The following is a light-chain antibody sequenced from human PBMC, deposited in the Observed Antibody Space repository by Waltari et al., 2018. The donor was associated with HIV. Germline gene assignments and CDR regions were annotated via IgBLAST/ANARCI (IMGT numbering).Light chain of an antibody. Sequence: QSPLAQPRSVPGSPGQSVTISCPCPSSDVGGYTYVSWFQHHPGKAPKLIIYHVTKRPSGVPDRFSASKSGNTASLTISGLQAEDEAEYYCCSNAARATYVFGTGTQVTVL. V-gene: IGLV2-11*01. CDR1: SSDVGGYTY. CDR3: CSNAARATYV. CDR2: HVT. J-gene: IGLJ1*01.